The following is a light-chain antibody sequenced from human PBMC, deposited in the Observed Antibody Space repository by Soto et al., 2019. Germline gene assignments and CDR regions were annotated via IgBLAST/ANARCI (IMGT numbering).Light chain of an antibody. V-gene: IGKV3-20*01. CDR1: QSVSNNY. Sequence: EIVLTQSPGTLSLSPGERATLSCRASQSVSNNYLAWYQQKPGQAPRLLIYGASNRATGIPARFSGSGSGTDFTLTISRLEPEDFAVYYCQQYGKSAMFTFGQGTKVDIK. J-gene: IGKJ2*01. CDR3: QQYGKSAMFT. CDR2: GAS.